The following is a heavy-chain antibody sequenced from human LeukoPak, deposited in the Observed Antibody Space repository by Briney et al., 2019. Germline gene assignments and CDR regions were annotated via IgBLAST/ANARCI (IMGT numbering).Heavy chain of an antibody. CDR2: ISYDGRNK. D-gene: IGHD3-10*01. J-gene: IGHJ4*02. CDR1: GFTFDDYA. CDR3: ARAMVRGADRGDY. Sequence: GRSLRLSCAASGFTFDDYAMHWVRQAPGKGLEWVAGISYDGRNKYYGDSVKGRFTISRDNSKNTLYLQMNSLRAEDTAVYYCARAMVRGADRGDYWGQGTLVTVSS. V-gene: IGHV3-30*04.